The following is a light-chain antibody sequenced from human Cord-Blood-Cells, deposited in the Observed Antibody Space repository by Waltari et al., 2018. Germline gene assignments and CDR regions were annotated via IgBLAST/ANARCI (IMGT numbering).Light chain of an antibody. J-gene: IGKJ4*01. CDR1: QSVSSN. V-gene: IGKV3-15*01. CDR3: QQYNNWPPLT. CDR2: GAS. Sequence: TLSVSPGERATLSCRASQSVSSNLAWYQQKPGQAPRLLIYGASTRATGIPARFSGSGSGTEFTLTISSLQSEDFAVYYCQQYNNWPPLTFGGGTKVEIK.